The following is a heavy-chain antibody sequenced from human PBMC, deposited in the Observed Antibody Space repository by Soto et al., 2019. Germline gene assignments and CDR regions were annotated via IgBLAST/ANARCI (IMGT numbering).Heavy chain of an antibody. CDR3: AKTRVRQWEPYLDY. Sequence: EVQLVESGGGLVKPGGSLRLSCAASGFTFSNAWMSWVRQAPGKGLEWVGRIKSKTDGGTTDYAAPVKGRFTISRDNSKNTLYLQMNSLRAEDTAVYYCAKTRVRQWEPYLDYWGQGTLVTVSS. V-gene: IGHV3-15*01. CDR1: GFTFSNAW. D-gene: IGHD1-26*01. CDR2: IKSKTDGGTT. J-gene: IGHJ4*02.